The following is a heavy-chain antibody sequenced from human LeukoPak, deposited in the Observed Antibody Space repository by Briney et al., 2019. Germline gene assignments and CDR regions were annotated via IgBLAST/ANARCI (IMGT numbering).Heavy chain of an antibody. D-gene: IGHD6-6*01. J-gene: IGHJ4*02. Sequence: SETLSLTCAVYGGSFSDYYWSWIRQPPGKGLEWIGEINHSGSTNYNPSLNSRVTISVDTSKNQFSLKLNSLTAADTAVHYCARKQLVPLAQSFDYWGQGTLVTVSS. CDR1: GGSFSDYY. CDR2: INHSGST. CDR3: ARKQLVPLAQSFDY. V-gene: IGHV4-34*01.